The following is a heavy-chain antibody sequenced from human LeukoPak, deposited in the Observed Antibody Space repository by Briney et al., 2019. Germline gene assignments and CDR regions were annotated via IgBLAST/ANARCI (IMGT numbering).Heavy chain of an antibody. CDR2: IYYSGNT. V-gene: IGHV4-39*07. Sequence: KPSETLSLTCTVSGGSISSSSYYWGWIRQPPGKGLEWIGSIYYSGNTYYNPSLKSRVTISVDMTKNQFSLHLSSVSAADAAVYYCARGVGRYYDSSGPPSAWGQGTLVPVSS. CDR3: ARGVGRYYDSSGPPSA. J-gene: IGHJ4*02. D-gene: IGHD3-22*01. CDR1: GGSISSSSYY.